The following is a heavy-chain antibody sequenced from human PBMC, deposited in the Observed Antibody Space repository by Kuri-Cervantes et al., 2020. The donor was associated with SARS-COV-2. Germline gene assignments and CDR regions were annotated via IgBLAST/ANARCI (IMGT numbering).Heavy chain of an antibody. CDR2: ISSSSSTI. CDR1: GFTFSSYS. J-gene: IGHJ4*02. D-gene: IGHD6-19*01. V-gene: IGHV3-48*01. Sequence: GGSLRLSCAASGFTFSSYSMNWVRQAPGKGLEWVSYISSSSSTIYYADSVKGRFTISRDNAKNSLYLQMNSLRAEDTAVYYCAKESSTVAGLHSAFDYWGQGTLVTVSS. CDR3: AKESSTVAGLHSAFDY.